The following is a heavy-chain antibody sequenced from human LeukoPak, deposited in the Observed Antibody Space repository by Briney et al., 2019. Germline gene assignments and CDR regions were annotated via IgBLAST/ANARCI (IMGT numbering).Heavy chain of an antibody. CDR1: GGSISSSNYY. J-gene: IGHJ4*02. CDR2: IYTSGTT. Sequence: SQTLSLTCTVSGGSISSSNYYWSWIRQPAGKGLEWIGRIYTSGTTNYNPSLKSRVTISIDTSKNQFSLKLSSVTAADTAVYYCARDRNGEGLFDYWGLGTLVTVSS. D-gene: IGHD4-11*01. CDR3: ARDRNGEGLFDY. V-gene: IGHV4-61*02.